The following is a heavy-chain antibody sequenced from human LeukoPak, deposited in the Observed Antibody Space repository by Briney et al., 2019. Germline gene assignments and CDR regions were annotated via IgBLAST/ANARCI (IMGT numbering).Heavy chain of an antibody. J-gene: IGHJ5*02. D-gene: IGHD3-9*01. CDR2: INNSGDST. CDR1: GFTFSSFA. Sequence: PGGSLRLSCAASGFTFSSFAMTWVRQAPGKGLEWVSTINNSGDSTHYGDSVKGRFTISRDNSKNTLYLQMNSLRAEDTAVYYCAKDHSSYDILTGYPLTWGQGTLVTVSS. V-gene: IGHV3-23*01. CDR3: AKDHSSYDILTGYPLT.